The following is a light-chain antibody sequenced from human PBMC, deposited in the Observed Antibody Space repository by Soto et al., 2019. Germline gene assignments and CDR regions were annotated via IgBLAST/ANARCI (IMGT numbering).Light chain of an antibody. CDR3: QQYNSYMWT. J-gene: IGKJ1*01. CDR2: EAS. CDR1: QDVRRW. Sequence: DIQMTQSPSTLSASVGDRVTITCRASQDVRRWLAWYQQRPGKAPKLLISEASKLETGVPSRFSGSGSGTDFTLTISSLQPDDFATYYCQQYNSYMWTFGQGTRVEIE. V-gene: IGKV1-5*03.